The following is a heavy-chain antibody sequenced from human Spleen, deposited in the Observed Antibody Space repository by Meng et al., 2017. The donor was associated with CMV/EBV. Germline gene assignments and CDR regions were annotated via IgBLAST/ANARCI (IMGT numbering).Heavy chain of an antibody. CDR1: GFTFSSYW. V-gene: IGHV3-7*01. D-gene: IGHD6-13*01. CDR3: VRDLGYSTSSFDY. Sequence: GESLKISCAASGFTFSSYWMSWVRQAPGKGLEWVANIKQDGSEKYYVDSVKGRFTISRDNAKNSLYLQMNSLRAEDTAVYYCVRDLGYSTSSFDYWGQGALVTVSS. J-gene: IGHJ4*02. CDR2: IKQDGSEK.